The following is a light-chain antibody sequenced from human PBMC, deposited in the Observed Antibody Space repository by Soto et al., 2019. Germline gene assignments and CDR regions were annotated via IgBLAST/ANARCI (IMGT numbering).Light chain of an antibody. CDR3: QHYFNWPLT. CDR1: QGIGDT. J-gene: IGKJ4*01. V-gene: IGKV3-15*01. CDR2: DTA. Sequence: EILVTQSPATVSVSHGEGATLSCRASQGIGDTLAWYQQKPGQTPRLLSYDTAIRATGVPARCSGSRSGEEFTLTISSLQSEDFAVYYCQHYFNWPLTFGGGTKVDIK.